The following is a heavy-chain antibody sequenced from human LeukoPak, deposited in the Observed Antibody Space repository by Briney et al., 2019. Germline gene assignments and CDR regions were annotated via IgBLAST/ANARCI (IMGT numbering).Heavy chain of an antibody. CDR3: ARESTGEVYWFDP. CDR2: IYYSGST. D-gene: IGHD7-27*01. Sequence: SQTLSLTCTVSGGSISSGDYYWSWIRQPPGKGLEWIGYIYYSGSTYYNPSLKSRVTISVDTSKNQFSLKLGSVTAADTAVYYCARESTGEVYWFDPWGQGTLVTVSS. CDR1: GGSISSGDYY. V-gene: IGHV4-30-4*08. J-gene: IGHJ5*02.